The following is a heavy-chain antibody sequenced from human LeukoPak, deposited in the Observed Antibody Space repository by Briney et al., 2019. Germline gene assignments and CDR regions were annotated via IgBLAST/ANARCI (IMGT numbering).Heavy chain of an antibody. CDR2: IYHSGST. CDR1: GGSISSSSYY. CDR3: ARDEAVAGYFDL. J-gene: IGHJ2*01. D-gene: IGHD6-19*01. V-gene: IGHV4-39*07. Sequence: SETLSLTCTVSGGSISSSSYYWGWIRQPPGKGLEWIGYIYHSGSTYYNPSLKSRVTISVDRSKNQFSLKLSSVTAADTAVYYCARDEAVAGYFDLWGRGTLVTVSS.